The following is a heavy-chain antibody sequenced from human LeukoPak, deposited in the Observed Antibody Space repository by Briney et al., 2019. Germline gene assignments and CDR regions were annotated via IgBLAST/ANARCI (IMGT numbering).Heavy chain of an antibody. Sequence: GGSLRLSCAASGLPFSSYAMSWVRQAPGKGLEWVSAIRSNGISTYYADSVKGRITISRDNSKNTLYLQMNSLRAEDTAVYYCATHSGSYSFDYWGQGTLVTVSS. D-gene: IGHD1-26*01. CDR3: ATHSGSYSFDY. V-gene: IGHV3-23*01. CDR2: IRSNGIST. CDR1: GLPFSSYA. J-gene: IGHJ4*02.